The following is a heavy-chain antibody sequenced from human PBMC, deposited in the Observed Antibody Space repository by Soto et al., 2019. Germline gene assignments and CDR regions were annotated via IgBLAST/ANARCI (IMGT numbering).Heavy chain of an antibody. V-gene: IGHV5-51*01. CDR1: EYNFIGSC. D-gene: IGHD2-2*01. CDR3: ARGYCTTTSCDPWFDT. Sequence: GQSQKISCTGVEYNFIGSCIGCVRQMPRKGLEWMGIIYPGDSDTRYSPSFQGQVTISADKSITTAYLQWSSLKASDTAMYYCARGYCTTTSCDPWFDTWGQGTLVTVSS. J-gene: IGHJ5*02. CDR2: IYPGDSDT.